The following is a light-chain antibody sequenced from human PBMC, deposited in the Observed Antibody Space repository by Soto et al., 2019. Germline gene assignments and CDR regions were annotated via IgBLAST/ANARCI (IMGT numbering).Light chain of an antibody. CDR3: SSYTRSNTPVL. Sequence: QSALTQPASVSGSPGQSITISCTGTSSDVGAYNYVSWYQQHPVKAPKLMIYDVTNRPSGVSDRFSGSKSGNTASLTISGLQAEDEADYYCSSYTRSNTPVLFGGGTKLTVL. CDR1: SSDVGAYNY. CDR2: DVT. J-gene: IGLJ2*01. V-gene: IGLV2-14*03.